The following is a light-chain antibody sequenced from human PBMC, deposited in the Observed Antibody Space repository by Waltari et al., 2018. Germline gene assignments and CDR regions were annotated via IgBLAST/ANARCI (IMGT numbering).Light chain of an antibody. CDR1: QSISTN. V-gene: IGKV3-15*01. CDR3: QQYYDWPPIT. Sequence: EILMTQSPATLSVSPGERAALSCRASQSISTNLAWYQHKPGQGPRLLIFGASTRASGTPARFSGSGSGTEFTLTISSLQAEDFAIYYCQQYYDWPPITFGQGTRLEIK. J-gene: IGKJ5*01. CDR2: GAS.